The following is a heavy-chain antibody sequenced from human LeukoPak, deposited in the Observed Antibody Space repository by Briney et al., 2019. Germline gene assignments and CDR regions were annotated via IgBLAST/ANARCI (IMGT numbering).Heavy chain of an antibody. CDR3: VRKDGDY. Sequence: SETLSLTCTVSGGSISSYYWSWIRQPAGKGLEWIGRIYTSGSTNYNPSLKSRVTMSLDTSKNQLYLNLRYVTAADTAIYYCVRKDGDYWGQGTLVTVSS. V-gene: IGHV4-4*07. CDR1: GGSISSYY. J-gene: IGHJ4*02. CDR2: IYTSGST.